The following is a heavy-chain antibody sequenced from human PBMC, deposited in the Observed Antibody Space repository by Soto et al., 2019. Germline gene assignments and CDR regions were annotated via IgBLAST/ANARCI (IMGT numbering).Heavy chain of an antibody. CDR3: AKGGVVVAAHFDY. CDR1: GFTFSSYG. Sequence: QVQLVESGGGVVQPGRSLRLSCAASGFTFSSYGMHWVRQAPGKGLEWVAVISYDGSNKYYADSVKGRFTISRDNSKNTLYLQMNSLRAEDTAVYYCAKGGVVVAAHFDYWGQGTLVTVSS. J-gene: IGHJ4*02. CDR2: ISYDGSNK. V-gene: IGHV3-30*18. D-gene: IGHD2-15*01.